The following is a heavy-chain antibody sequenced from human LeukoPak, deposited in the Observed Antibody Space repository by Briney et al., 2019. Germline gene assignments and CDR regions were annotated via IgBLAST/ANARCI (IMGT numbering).Heavy chain of an antibody. CDR2: INHSGST. V-gene: IGHV4-34*01. Sequence: SETLSLTCAVYGGSFSGYYWSWIRQPPGKGLEWIGEINHSGSTNYNPSLKSRVTISVDTSKNQFSLKLSSVTAADTAVYYCASSFTIFGVVSAFDIWGQGTMVTVSS. J-gene: IGHJ3*02. CDR1: GGSFSGYY. CDR3: ASSFTIFGVVSAFDI. D-gene: IGHD3-3*01.